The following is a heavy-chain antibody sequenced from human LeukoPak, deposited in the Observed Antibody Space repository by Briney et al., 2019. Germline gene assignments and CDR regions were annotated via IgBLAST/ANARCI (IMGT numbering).Heavy chain of an antibody. V-gene: IGHV3-7*01. J-gene: IGHJ4*02. D-gene: IGHD6-13*01. CDR3: ARDQVAAAGTFDY. CDR2: IKQDGSEK. Sequence: PGGSLRLSCAASGFTFSSYWMSWVRQAPGKGLEWVANIKQDGSEKYYVDAVKGRFTISRDNAKNSLYLQMNSLRAEDTAVYYCARDQVAAAGTFDYWGQGTLVTVSS. CDR1: GFTFSSYW.